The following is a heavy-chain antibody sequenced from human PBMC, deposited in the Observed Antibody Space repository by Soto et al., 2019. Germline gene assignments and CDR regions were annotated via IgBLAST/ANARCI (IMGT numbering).Heavy chain of an antibody. CDR3: ARGQRFSDWFDP. V-gene: IGHV4-4*07. CDR1: GGAISGYY. CDR2: IYSSGSS. D-gene: IGHD3-3*01. J-gene: IGHJ5*02. Sequence: SETLSLTCTVTGGAISGYYWTWIRQSDGEGLEWIGRIYSSGSSNYNPSLKSRVSISLDTSMNYFSLRLSSVTAADTAVYYCARGQRFSDWFDPWGQGTLVTVSS.